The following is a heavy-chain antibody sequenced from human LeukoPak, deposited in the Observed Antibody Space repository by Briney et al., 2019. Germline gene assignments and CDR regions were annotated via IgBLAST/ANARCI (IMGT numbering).Heavy chain of an antibody. Sequence: SETLSLTCTVSGGSISSYYWNWIRQPPGKGLEWIGYIFYSGSTYYTPSLKSRVTISVDTPKNQFSLKLSSVTAADTAVYYCARGRPIDYWGQGTLVTVSS. CDR3: ARGRPIDY. V-gene: IGHV4-59*01. J-gene: IGHJ4*02. CDR1: GGSISSYY. CDR2: IFYSGST.